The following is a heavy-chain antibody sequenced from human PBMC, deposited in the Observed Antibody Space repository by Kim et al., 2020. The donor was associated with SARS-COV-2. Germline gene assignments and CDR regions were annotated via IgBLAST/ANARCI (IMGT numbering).Heavy chain of an antibody. D-gene: IGHD1-1*01. CDR3: ARNKNWSYDY. J-gene: IGHJ4*02. Sequence: YNEYRESLKSRITVNPDTSKNHFSLHLNSMTPEDTAVYYCARNKNWSYDYWGLGTLVTVSS. V-gene: IGHV6-1*01. CDR2: YN.